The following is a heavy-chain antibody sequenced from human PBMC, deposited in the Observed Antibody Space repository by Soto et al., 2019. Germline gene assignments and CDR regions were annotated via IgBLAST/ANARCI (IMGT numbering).Heavy chain of an antibody. J-gene: IGHJ5*02. V-gene: IGHV1-46*01. CDR1: GYIFTSYY. CDR2: INPFDGSR. CDR3: ARDGSSSWYNWFDP. D-gene: IGHD6-13*01. Sequence: ASVKVSCKASGYIFTSYYIHWVRQAPGQGLEWMGWINPFDGSRMFAQSFQGRVTMTRDTSTSTVYMEVSSLRDEDTAVYYCARDGSSSWYNWFDPWGQGTLVTVSS.